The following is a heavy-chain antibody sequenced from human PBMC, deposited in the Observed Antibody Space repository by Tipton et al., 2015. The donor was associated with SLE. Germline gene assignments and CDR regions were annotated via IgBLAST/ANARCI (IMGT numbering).Heavy chain of an antibody. D-gene: IGHD4-23*01. J-gene: IGHJ4*02. CDR1: GGSFSGYY. V-gene: IGHV4-34*01. Sequence: TLSLTCAVYGGSFSGYYWSWIRQPPGKGLEWIGEINHSGGTNYNPSLKSRVTISGDTSKKQFSLKLSSVTAADTAVYYCARDRDLYGGDPGHYFDYWGQGTLVAVSS. CDR2: INHSGGT. CDR3: ARDRDLYGGDPGHYFDY.